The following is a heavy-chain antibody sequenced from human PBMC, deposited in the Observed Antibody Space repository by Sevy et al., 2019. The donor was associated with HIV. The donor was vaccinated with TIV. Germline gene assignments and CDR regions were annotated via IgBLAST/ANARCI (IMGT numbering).Heavy chain of an antibody. CDR2: INHSGST. CDR1: GGSFSGYY. Sequence: SQTLSLTCAVYGGSFSGYYWSWIRQPRGKGLEWIGEINHSGSTNYNPSLKSRVTISVDTSKNQFSLKLSSVTAADTAVYYCARGARYYGSGSYRNWFDPWGQGTLVTVSS. D-gene: IGHD3-10*01. CDR3: ARGARYYGSGSYRNWFDP. V-gene: IGHV4-34*01. J-gene: IGHJ5*02.